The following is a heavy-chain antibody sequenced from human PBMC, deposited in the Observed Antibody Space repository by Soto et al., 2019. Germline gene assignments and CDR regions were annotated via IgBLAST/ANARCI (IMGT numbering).Heavy chain of an antibody. D-gene: IGHD2-2*01. CDR1: GFTFSSYS. CDR3: ARDLIVVVPAAMEEDDGGVPAAYYYYMDV. J-gene: IGHJ6*03. CDR2: ISSSSSTI. Sequence: GGSLRLSCAASGFTFSSYSMNWVRQAPGKGLEWVSYISSSSSTIYYADSVKGRFTISRDNAKNSLYLQMNSLRAEDTAVYYCARDLIVVVPAAMEEDDGGVPAAYYYYMDVWGKGTTVTVSS. V-gene: IGHV3-48*01.